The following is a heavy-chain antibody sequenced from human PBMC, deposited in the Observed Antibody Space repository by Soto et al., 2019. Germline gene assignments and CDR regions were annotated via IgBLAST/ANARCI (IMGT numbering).Heavy chain of an antibody. J-gene: IGHJ4*02. Sequence: EVQLVESGGGWVQPGGSLRLSCAASGLTFSVYTMNWVRQAPGKGLDWVSYITGSSDRILFADSVKGRFTVSRDNAKNSLYLQMNSLRDEDTGVYYCTTSTGHLNHWGKGTLVSVSS. D-gene: IGHD2-8*02. CDR2: ITGSSDRI. V-gene: IGHV3-48*02. CDR1: GLTFSVYT. CDR3: TTSTGHLNH.